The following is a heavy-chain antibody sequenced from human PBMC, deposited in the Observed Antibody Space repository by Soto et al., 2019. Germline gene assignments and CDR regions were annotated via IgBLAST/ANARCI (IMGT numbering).Heavy chain of an antibody. CDR2: RDYSGST. Sequence: QVQLQESGPGLVKPSETLSLTCTVSGGSISSYYWSWIRQPPGKGLEWIGYRDYSGSTNYNPSLKSRVPISVDRSKNQLSLKLSSVTAADTAVYYCASRSSGWYYGMDVWGQGTTVTVSS. CDR3: ASRSSGWYYGMDV. CDR1: GGSISSYY. V-gene: IGHV4-59*08. D-gene: IGHD6-19*01. J-gene: IGHJ6*02.